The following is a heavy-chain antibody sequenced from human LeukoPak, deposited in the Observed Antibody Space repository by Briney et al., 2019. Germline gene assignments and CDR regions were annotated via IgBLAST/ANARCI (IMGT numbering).Heavy chain of an antibody. V-gene: IGHV1-24*01. CDR1: GYTLTELS. CDR3: ATVLGYSSSWYGY. Sequence: ASVKVSCKVSGYTLTELSMHWVRQAPGKGLEWMGGCDPEDGATSDAQMFQGRGTMTEDTSTDTAYMELRSLRSEDTAVYYCATVLGYSSSWYGYWGQGTLVTVSS. J-gene: IGHJ4*02. D-gene: IGHD6-13*01. CDR2: CDPEDGAT.